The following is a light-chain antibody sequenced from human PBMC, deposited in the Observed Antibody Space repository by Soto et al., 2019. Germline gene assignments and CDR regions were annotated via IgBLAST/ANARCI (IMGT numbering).Light chain of an antibody. V-gene: IGLV1-40*01. CDR2: GNT. J-gene: IGLJ1*01. CDR3: QSYDSSLSGYG. CDR1: SSNIGTGYD. Sequence: QSVLTQPPSVSGAPGQRVTISCTGSSSNIGTGYDVHWYQQLPGTAPKLLIYGNTNRPSGVPDRVSGSKSGTSASLAITGLQAEDEADYYCQSYDSSLSGYGFGTGTKGTVL.